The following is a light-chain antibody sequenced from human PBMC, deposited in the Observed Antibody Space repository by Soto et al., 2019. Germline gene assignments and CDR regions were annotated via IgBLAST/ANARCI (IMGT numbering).Light chain of an antibody. V-gene: IGKV3-20*01. CDR3: QQYSSSPSIT. Sequence: DIGVTQSPCTLSLSPGERATLSCRASQSVSSGYLAWYQQKPGQAPRLLIYGASTRATGIPDRFSGSGSGTDFTLTISRLEPEDFAVYYCQQYSSSPSITFGQGTRLEIK. CDR2: GAS. J-gene: IGKJ5*01. CDR1: QSVSSGY.